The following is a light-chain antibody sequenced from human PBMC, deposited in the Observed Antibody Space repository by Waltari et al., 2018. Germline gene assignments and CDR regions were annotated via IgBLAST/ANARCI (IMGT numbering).Light chain of an antibody. Sequence: EIVLTQSPGTLSLSPGERATLSCRASQGVGKYLAWYQQRPGQAPRLLLYHASIRDTGIPDRFSGSGSGTDFSLTISRLEPEDFAVYYCQKYDFLPATFGQGTTVEIK. CDR2: HAS. CDR1: QGVGKY. CDR3: QKYDFLPAT. J-gene: IGKJ1*01. V-gene: IGKV3-20*01.